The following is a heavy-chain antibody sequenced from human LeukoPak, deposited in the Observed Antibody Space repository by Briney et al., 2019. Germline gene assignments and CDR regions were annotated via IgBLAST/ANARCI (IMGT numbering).Heavy chain of an antibody. J-gene: IGHJ4*02. D-gene: IGHD1-26*01. CDR1: GGSISSYY. CDR2: IYTSGST. V-gene: IGHV4-4*07. Sequence: SETLSLTRTVSGGSISSYYWSWIRQPAGKGLEWIGRIYTSGSTNYNPSLKRRVTMSVDTSKNHFSLKLSSVTAADTAVYYCAREGAGATHDYWGQGTLVTVSS. CDR3: AREGAGATHDY.